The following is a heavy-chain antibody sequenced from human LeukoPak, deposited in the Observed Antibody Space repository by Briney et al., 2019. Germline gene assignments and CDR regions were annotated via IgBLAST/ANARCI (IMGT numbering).Heavy chain of an antibody. V-gene: IGHV1-69*05. CDR3: ARGPYGGYGRIDY. J-gene: IGHJ4*02. CDR2: IIPIFGTA. D-gene: IGHD5-12*01. Sequence: ASVKVSCKASGGTFSSYAISWVRQAPGQGLEWMGGIIPIFGTASYAQKFQGRVTMTRDMSTSTVYMELSSLRSEDTAVYYCARGPYGGYGRIDYWGQGTLVTVSS. CDR1: GGTFSSYA.